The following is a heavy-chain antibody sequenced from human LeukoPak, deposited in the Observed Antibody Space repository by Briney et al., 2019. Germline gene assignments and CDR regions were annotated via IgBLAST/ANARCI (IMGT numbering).Heavy chain of an antibody. CDR1: GYTFTSYG. CDR2: ISTYNGNT. V-gene: IGHV1-18*01. Sequence: ASVKVSCKASGYTFTSYGISWVRQAPGQGLEWMGWISTYNGNTNYAQKLQGRVTLTTDTSTNTAYMELRSLRSDDTAVYYCAKRAESNVGPFDYWGQGTVVTVSS. CDR3: AKRAESNVGPFDY. J-gene: IGHJ4*02. D-gene: IGHD1-14*01.